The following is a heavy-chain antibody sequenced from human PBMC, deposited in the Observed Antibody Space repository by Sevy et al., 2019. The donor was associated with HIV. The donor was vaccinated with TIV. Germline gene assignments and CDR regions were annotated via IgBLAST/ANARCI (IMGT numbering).Heavy chain of an antibody. Sequence: SETLSLTCIVSGGSFTSDYWSWIRHPPGKGLEWIGYLYNRGSTTYNPSFKSRVTISVDTSKKQIYLKLNSVTAADTAVYYCARQYSSSSGIDYWGQGTRVTVSS. J-gene: IGHJ4*02. CDR1: GGSFTSDY. D-gene: IGHD6-6*01. CDR2: LYNRGST. CDR3: ARQYSSSSGIDY. V-gene: IGHV4-59*08.